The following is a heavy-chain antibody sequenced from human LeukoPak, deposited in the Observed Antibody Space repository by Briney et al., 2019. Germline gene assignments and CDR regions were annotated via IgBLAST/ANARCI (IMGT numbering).Heavy chain of an antibody. V-gene: IGHV4-31*03. CDR2: IYYSGST. CDR1: GGSISSGGYY. CDR3: ARLSARLGADY. J-gene: IGHJ4*02. D-gene: IGHD3-16*01. Sequence: SETLSLTCTVSGGSISSGGYYWSWIRQHPGKGLEWIGYIYYSGSTYYNPSLKSRVTISVDTSKNQFSLKLSSVTAADTAVYYCARLSARLGADYWGQGTLVTVSS.